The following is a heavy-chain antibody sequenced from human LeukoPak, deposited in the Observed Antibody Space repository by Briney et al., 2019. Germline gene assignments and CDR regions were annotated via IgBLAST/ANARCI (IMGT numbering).Heavy chain of an antibody. J-gene: IGHJ4*02. CDR2: ISYDGSNK. V-gene: IGHV3-30-3*01. Sequence: GRSLRLSCAASGFTFSSYAMHWVRQAPGKGLEWVAVISYDGSNKYYADSVKGRFTISRDNSKNTLYLQMNSLRAEDTAVYYCARVQWLAPDYWGQGTLVTVSS. CDR3: ARVQWLAPDY. CDR1: GFTFSSYA. D-gene: IGHD6-19*01.